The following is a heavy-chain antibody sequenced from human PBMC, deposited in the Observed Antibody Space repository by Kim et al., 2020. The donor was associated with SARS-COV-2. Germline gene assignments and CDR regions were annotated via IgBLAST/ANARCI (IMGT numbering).Heavy chain of an antibody. Sequence: GGSLRLSCAGSGFIFSDYYMTWIRQPPGKGLEWVSYISGSGTIYSADSVKGRFTISRDNAKNSVFLQMNSLRAEDTAVYFCARAGLLRGVIIPPYPDYWGQGALVTVSS. CDR2: ISGSGTI. V-gene: IGHV3-11*04. D-gene: IGHD3-10*01. J-gene: IGHJ4*02. CDR1: GFIFSDYY. CDR3: ARAGLLRGVIIPPYPDY.